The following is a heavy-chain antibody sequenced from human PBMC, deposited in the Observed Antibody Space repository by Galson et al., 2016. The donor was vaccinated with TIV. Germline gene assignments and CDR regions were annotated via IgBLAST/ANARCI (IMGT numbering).Heavy chain of an antibody. V-gene: IGHV3-11*01. CDR2: IGSSGSPI. J-gene: IGHJ5*02. CDR1: GFDFSGYH. D-gene: IGHD2-2*01. CDR3: ARERILLSAAVPRTNWFDP. Sequence: SLRLSCAASGFDFSGYHMSWVRQAPGKGLEWISYIGSSGSPIVYADSVKGRFTISRDNAKNSVYLQMNSLRVEDTAVYYCARERILLSAAVPRTNWFDPWGQGTLVTVSS.